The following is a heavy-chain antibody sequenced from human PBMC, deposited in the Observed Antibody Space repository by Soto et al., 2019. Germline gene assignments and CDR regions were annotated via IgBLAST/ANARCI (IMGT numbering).Heavy chain of an antibody. CDR1: GFSLSTNGVG. CDR3: AHRRVGYGDPDYYFEY. V-gene: IGHV2-5*02. J-gene: IGHJ4*02. CDR2: IYWDNDE. D-gene: IGHD4-17*01. Sequence: QITLKESGPTLVKPTQTLRLTCTFSGFSLSTNGVGVGWIRQPPGKALEWLALIYWDNDERYSPSLKSRLIITKDTSKNQVVLTMTNMDPVDTATYYCAHRRVGYGDPDYYFEYWGQGILVTVSS.